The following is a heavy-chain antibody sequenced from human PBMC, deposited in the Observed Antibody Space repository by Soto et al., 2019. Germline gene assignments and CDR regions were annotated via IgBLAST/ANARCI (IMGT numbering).Heavy chain of an antibody. V-gene: IGHV3-74*01. D-gene: IGHD4-17*01. J-gene: IGHJ4*02. CDR3: ARGTVRDHDFGDH. CDR2: ISDDGSST. CDR1: GFTFSSYW. Sequence: EVQLVKSGGRLVQPGGSLRLSCAASGFTFSSYWMHWVRQVPGKGLVWVSRISDDGSSTSYAESVRGRFIISRDNAKNTLYLQLNSLRAEDTAVYYCARGTVRDHDFGDHWGQGTLVAVSS.